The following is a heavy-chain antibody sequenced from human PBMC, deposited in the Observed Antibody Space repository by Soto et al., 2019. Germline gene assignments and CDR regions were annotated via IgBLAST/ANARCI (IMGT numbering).Heavy chain of an antibody. D-gene: IGHD3-22*01. Sequence: QVQLVQSGSEVKKPGSWVKVSCKASGGAFSGHAISWLRQAPGQGLEWMGQIIPFFKGTKYAQKFQGRVTITADDSTSTAYMDLSSLTSEETAVYYCARDVPLNYYDSTYSYYALDVWGQGTTVTVSS. V-gene: IGHV1-69*01. CDR1: GGAFSGHA. J-gene: IGHJ6*02. CDR3: ARDVPLNYYDSTYSYYALDV. CDR2: IIPFFKGT.